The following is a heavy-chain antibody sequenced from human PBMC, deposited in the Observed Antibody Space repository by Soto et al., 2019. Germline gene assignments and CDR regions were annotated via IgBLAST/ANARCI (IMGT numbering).Heavy chain of an antibody. CDR1: GGSFSGNY. CDR2: SHHSGST. D-gene: IGHD2-15*01. Sequence: PSETLSLTWAVEGGSFSGNYWTWIRQPPGKALEWIGYSHHSGSTNYNSALESRVTMSVDTSRNQFSLKLNSVTAADTAVYFCATGSRSSTSDAFDVWGQGTMVTVSS. J-gene: IGHJ3*01. V-gene: IGHV4-59*01. CDR3: ATGSRSSTSDAFDV.